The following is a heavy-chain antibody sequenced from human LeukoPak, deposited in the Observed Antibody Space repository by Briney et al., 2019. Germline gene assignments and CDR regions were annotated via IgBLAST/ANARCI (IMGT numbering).Heavy chain of an antibody. D-gene: IGHD2-15*01. CDR1: GFTFGDYA. V-gene: IGHV3-49*04. J-gene: IGHJ3*02. Sequence: GRSLRLSCIASGFTFGDYAMSWVRQAPGKGLEWVGFIRSKAYGGTTEYAASVKSRFSISRDDSKSIAYLQMNSLRTEDTAVFYCTRDCRGGSCWGDAFDIWGQGTMVTVSS. CDR3: TRDCRGGSCWGDAFDI. CDR2: IRSKAYGGTT.